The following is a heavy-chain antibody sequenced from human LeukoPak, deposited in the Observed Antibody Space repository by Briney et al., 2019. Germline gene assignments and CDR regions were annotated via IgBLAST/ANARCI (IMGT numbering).Heavy chain of an antibody. CDR3: ARLSSSGWIFYYFDY. V-gene: IGHV3-30*03. CDR1: GFTFSTYG. J-gene: IGHJ4*02. D-gene: IGHD6-19*01. Sequence: GGSLRLSCAASGFTFSTYGMHWVRQAPGKGLEWVAVISYDGSDKYYADSVKGRFTISRDNSKNTLYLQMNSLRAEDTAVYYCARLSSSGWIFYYFDYWGQGTLVTVSS. CDR2: ISYDGSDK.